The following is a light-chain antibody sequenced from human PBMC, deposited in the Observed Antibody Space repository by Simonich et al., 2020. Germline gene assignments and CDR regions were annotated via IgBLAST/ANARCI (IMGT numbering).Light chain of an antibody. V-gene: IGLV2-8*01. CDR3: SSYAGSNNVV. CDR1: SSDVGGYNY. CDR2: EVS. J-gene: IGLJ2*01. Sequence: QSALTQPASVSGSPGQSITISCTGTSSDVGGYNYVSWYQQHPGKAPKLMIYEVSQRPSGVPGRFSGSKSGNTASLTVSGLQAEDEADYYCSSYAGSNNVVFGGGTKLTVL.